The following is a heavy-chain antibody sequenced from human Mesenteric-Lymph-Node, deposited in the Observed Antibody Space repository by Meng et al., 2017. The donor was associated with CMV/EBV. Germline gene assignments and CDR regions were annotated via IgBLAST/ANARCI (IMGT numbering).Heavy chain of an antibody. V-gene: IGHV1-18*04. Sequence: ASVKVSCKASGYIFSTYGISWVRQAPGQGLEWMGWINTYNGNTNYAQKVEGRVTMTTDTSTSTAYMELRSLRSDDTAVYYCARGKLGYCSSTSCTSSLFDYWGQGTLVTVSS. D-gene: IGHD2-2*01. CDR3: ARGKLGYCSSTSCTSSLFDY. CDR2: INTYNGNT. J-gene: IGHJ4*02. CDR1: GYIFSTYG.